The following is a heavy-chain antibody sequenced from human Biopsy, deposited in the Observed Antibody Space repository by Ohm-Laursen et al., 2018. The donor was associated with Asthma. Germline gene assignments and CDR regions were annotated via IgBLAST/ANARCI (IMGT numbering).Heavy chain of an antibody. D-gene: IGHD3-3*01. CDR2: ISYDGPSK. CDR3: AKSMFWSRDHVIDFSLNALDV. J-gene: IGHJ6*02. CDR1: GLNFKTYG. V-gene: IGHV3-30-3*01. Sequence: SLRPSCVACGLNFKTYGWHWVRQARGRGLEWIGVISYDGPSKFYADTEMDLFTITRDNSKNALFLEAYSARGEDTGVYYCAKSMFWSRDHVIDFSLNALDVWGQGTTV.